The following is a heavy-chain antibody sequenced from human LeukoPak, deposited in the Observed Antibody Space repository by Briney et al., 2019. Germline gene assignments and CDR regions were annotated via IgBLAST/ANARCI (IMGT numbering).Heavy chain of an antibody. V-gene: IGHV3-30*02. Sequence: GGSLRLSCAASGFTFTSYAMSWVRQAPGKGLEWVAFIRYDGSNKYYADSVKGRFTISRDNSKNTLYLQMNSLRAEDTAVYYCANPSGARSDYWGQGTLVTVSS. J-gene: IGHJ4*02. CDR1: GFTFTSYA. CDR3: ANPSGARSDY. CDR2: IRYDGSNK.